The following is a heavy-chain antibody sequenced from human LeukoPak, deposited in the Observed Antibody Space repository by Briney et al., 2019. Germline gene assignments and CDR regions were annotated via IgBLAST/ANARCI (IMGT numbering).Heavy chain of an antibody. J-gene: IGHJ4*02. CDR3: ARDRGYSNFDY. V-gene: IGHV3-7*01. Sequence: GGSLRLSCAASGFTFSNYWMSWVRQAPGKGLEWVANMKEDGSEKNYVDSVKGRFTISRDNAQDSLYLQMSSLRAEDTAVCYCARDRGYSNFDYWGQGTLVTVSS. D-gene: IGHD4-11*01. CDR2: MKEDGSEK. CDR1: GFTFSNYW.